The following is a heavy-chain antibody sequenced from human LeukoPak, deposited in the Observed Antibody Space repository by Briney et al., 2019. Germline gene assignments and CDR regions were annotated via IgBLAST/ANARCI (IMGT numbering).Heavy chain of an antibody. CDR1: GGSISSSSYY. V-gene: IGHV4-39*07. D-gene: IGHD1-26*01. CDR3: ARDQRSLFNV. CDR2: IYSGGNT. Sequence: SETLSLTCTVSGGSISSSSYYWGWIRQPPGKGLEWIASIYSGGNTFHNPSLKSRVTISLDTSKNQFSLKLTSVTAADTAVYYCARDQRSLFNVWGQGSLVIASS. J-gene: IGHJ4*02.